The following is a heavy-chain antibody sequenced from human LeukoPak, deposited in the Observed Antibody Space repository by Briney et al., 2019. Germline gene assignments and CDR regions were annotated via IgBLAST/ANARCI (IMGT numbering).Heavy chain of an antibody. CDR1: GYTFTSYD. Sequence: ASVKVSCKASGYTFTSYDINWVRQATGQGLEWMGWMNPNSGNTGYAQKFQGRVTMTRNTSISTAYMELSSLRSEDTAVYYCARSRNYDFWSGYRTFYYYYGMDVWGQGTTVTVSS. J-gene: IGHJ6*02. CDR2: MNPNSGNT. CDR3: ARSRNYDFWSGYRTFYYYYGMDV. D-gene: IGHD3-3*01. V-gene: IGHV1-8*01.